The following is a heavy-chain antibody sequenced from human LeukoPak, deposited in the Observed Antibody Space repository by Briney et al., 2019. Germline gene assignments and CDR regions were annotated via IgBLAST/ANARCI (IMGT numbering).Heavy chain of an antibody. D-gene: IGHD2-15*01. CDR1: GSSLSSGYY. CDR3: ARSGYCSGGSCYPEDYFDY. CDR2: IYHSGST. Sequence: NASETLSLTCAVPGSSLSSGYYWGWIRQPPGKGLEWIGSIYHSGSTYYNPSLKSRVTISVDTSKNQFSLKLSSVTAADTAVYYCARSGYCSGGSCYPEDYFDYRGQGTLVTVSS. V-gene: IGHV4-38-2*01. J-gene: IGHJ4*02.